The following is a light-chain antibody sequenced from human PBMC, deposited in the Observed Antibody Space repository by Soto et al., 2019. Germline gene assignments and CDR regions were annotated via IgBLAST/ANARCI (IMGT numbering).Light chain of an antibody. V-gene: IGLV2-23*01. Sequence: QSALTQPAAVSGSLGQSITISCTGTSSDVGSYNFVSWYQHHPGKAPKLLIYEASKRPSGVSNRFSGSKSGNTASLTIYGLQAEDEGDYYCCSFAGRMTWVFGGRTKLTVL. CDR3: CSFAGRMTWV. CDR2: EAS. J-gene: IGLJ3*02. CDR1: SSDVGSYNF.